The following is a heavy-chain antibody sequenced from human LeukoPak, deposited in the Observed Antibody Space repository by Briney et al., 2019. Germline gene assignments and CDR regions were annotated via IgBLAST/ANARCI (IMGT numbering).Heavy chain of an antibody. D-gene: IGHD6-13*01. J-gene: IGHJ5*02. V-gene: IGHV3-48*04. CDR1: GFTFSSYS. CDR2: ISSSSSTI. Sequence: GGSLRLSCAASGFTFSSYSMNWVRQAPGKGLEWVSYISSSSSTIYYADSVKGRFTISRDNAKNSLYLQMNSLRAEDTAVYYCASAYSGYSSSWYGDWFDPWGQGTLVTVSS. CDR3: ASAYSGYSSSWYGDWFDP.